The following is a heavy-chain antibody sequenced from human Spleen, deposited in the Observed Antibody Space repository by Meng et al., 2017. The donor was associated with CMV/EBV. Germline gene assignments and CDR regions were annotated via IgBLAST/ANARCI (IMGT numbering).Heavy chain of an antibody. V-gene: IGHV3-7*03. CDR3: AIDRIGYSNGWHGHWYFEL. Sequence: GESLKISCAASGFTFSTYWMSWVRQAPGKGLEWVANIKQDGSEKYYVGSVKGRFTISRDNAKNTVSLQMSSLRAEDTAVYHCAIDRIGYSNGWHGHWYFELWGRGTLVTVSS. D-gene: IGHD6-19*01. CDR2: IKQDGSEK. CDR1: GFTFSTYW. J-gene: IGHJ2*01.